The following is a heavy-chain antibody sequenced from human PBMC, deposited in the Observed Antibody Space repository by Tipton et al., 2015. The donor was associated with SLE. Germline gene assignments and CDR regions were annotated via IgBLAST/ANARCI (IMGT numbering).Heavy chain of an antibody. V-gene: IGHV4-39*07. D-gene: IGHD4-17*01. CDR1: GGSISSSRYY. CDR3: ARVEDDYGDPGWFDP. Sequence: TLSLTCTVSGGSISSSRYYWGWIRQPPGKGLGWIGSIYYSGTTYYNPSRKSRVTMSVDTSKNQFSLRLSSVTAADTAVYYCARVEDDYGDPGWFDPWGQGTLVTVSS. CDR2: IYYSGTT. J-gene: IGHJ5*02.